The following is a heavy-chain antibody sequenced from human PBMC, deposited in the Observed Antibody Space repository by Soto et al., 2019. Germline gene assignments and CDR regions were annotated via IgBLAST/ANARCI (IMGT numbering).Heavy chain of an antibody. CDR3: ARGSSGRFLEWLIWFDP. Sequence: ASVKVSCKASGYTFTSYDINWVRQATGQGLEWMGWMNPNSGNTGYAQKFQGRVTMTRNTSISTAYMELSSLRSEDTAVYYCARGSSGRFLEWLIWFDPWGQGTLVTVSS. J-gene: IGHJ5*02. V-gene: IGHV1-8*01. CDR2: MNPNSGNT. D-gene: IGHD3-3*01. CDR1: GYTFTSYD.